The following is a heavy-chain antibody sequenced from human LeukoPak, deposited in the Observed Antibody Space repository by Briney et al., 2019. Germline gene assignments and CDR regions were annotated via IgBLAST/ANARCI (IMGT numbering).Heavy chain of an antibody. V-gene: IGHV3-9*01. Sequence: GRSLRLSCAASGFTFDDYAMHWVRQAPGKGLEWVSGISWDSGSIGYADSVKGRFTISRDNAKNSLYLQMNSLRAEDTAVYYCAKDESSSGWYGDDYWGQGTLVTVSS. CDR3: AKDESSSGWYGDDY. CDR2: ISWDSGSI. J-gene: IGHJ4*02. CDR1: GFTFDDYA. D-gene: IGHD6-19*01.